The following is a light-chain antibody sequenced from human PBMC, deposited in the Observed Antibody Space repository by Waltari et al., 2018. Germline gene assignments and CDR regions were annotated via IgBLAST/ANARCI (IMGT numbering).Light chain of an antibody. CDR1: SRDVGHYTL. Sequence: QSGLTQPASVSGSPGQSITISCPGTSRDVGHYTLFSWYQQYPGKAPKLMVYEVTKRTSGVSDRFSGSKSGNTASLTIYGLQSEDEADYYCCSYAGLGIYVFGTGTKVTVL. CDR3: CSYAGLGIYV. J-gene: IGLJ1*01. V-gene: IGLV2-23*02. CDR2: EVT.